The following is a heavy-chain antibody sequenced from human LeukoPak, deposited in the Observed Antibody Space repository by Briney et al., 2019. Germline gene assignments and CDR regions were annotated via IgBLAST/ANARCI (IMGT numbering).Heavy chain of an antibody. CDR3: ARAHDFWSGSNSMDV. D-gene: IGHD3-3*01. V-gene: IGHV4-31*03. Sequence: SETLSLTCTVSGGSISSSYYYWGWIRQPPGRGLEWIGYIYYNGFTYSNPSLKSRLTMSVDTSRGQFSLKLSSVTAADTAVYYCARAHDFWSGSNSMDVWGQGATVTVSS. J-gene: IGHJ6*02. CDR2: IYYNGFT. CDR1: GGSISSSYYY.